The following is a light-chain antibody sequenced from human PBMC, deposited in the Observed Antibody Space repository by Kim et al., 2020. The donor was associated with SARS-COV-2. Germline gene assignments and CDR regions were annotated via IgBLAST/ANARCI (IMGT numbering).Light chain of an antibody. V-gene: IGKV3-20*01. Sequence: TPEIRATLSCRASQSLRHSYLAWYQQKPGQAPRLLIYGASTRATGIPDRFSGSRSGTDFTLTISRLEPEDFAVYYCQQYSNSPRTFGQGTKVDIK. CDR3: QQYSNSPRT. CDR1: QSLRHSY. J-gene: IGKJ1*01. CDR2: GAS.